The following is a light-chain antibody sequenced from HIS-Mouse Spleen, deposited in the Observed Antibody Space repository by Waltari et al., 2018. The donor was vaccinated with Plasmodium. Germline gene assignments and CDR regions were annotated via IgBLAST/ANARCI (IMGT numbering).Light chain of an antibody. V-gene: IGKV1-33*01. Sequence: DIQMTQSPSSLSASVGDRVTITCQASQDISNYLNWYQQKPGKAPKLLCYDASNLETGVPSMFSGSGSGTDFTFTISSLQPEDIATYYCQQYDNLPYTFGQGTKLEIK. CDR3: QQYDNLPYT. CDR2: DAS. J-gene: IGKJ2*01. CDR1: QDISNY.